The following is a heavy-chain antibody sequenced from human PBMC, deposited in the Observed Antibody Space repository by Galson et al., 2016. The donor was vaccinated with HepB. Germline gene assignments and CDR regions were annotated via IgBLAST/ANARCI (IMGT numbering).Heavy chain of an antibody. Sequence: SVKVSCKASGYSFNNFYMNWVRQAPGQGLEWMGIINPSDGDTSYAQKFQGRVIMTRDTSTSTVYMELSSLRSEDTAVYYCAGTPFDYWGQGTLVTVSS. J-gene: IGHJ4*02. CDR1: GYSFNNFY. CDR3: AGTPFDY. V-gene: IGHV1-46*02. CDR2: INPSDGDT.